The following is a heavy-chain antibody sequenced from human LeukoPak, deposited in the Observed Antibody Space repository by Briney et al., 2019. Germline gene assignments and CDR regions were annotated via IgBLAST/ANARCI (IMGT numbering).Heavy chain of an antibody. CDR1: GFTFDDYA. J-gene: IGHJ4*02. V-gene: IGHV3-9*01. Sequence: PGGSLRLSCAASGFTFDDYAMHWVRQAPGKGLEWVSGIRWNSGSIGYADSVKGRFTISRDNAKNSLYLQMNSLRAEDTALYYCAKVGTTVTIASGYYFDYWGQGTLVTVSS. CDR3: AKVGTTVTIASGYYFDY. D-gene: IGHD4-11*01. CDR2: IRWNSGSI.